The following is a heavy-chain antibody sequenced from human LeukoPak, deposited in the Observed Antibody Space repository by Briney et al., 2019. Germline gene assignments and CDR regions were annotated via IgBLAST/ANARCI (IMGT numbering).Heavy chain of an antibody. V-gene: IGHV4-39*01. J-gene: IGHJ6*02. D-gene: IGHD3-22*01. CDR2: TYYSGST. CDR1: GGSIRSSSYY. CDR3: ARRSTFKFGWLFRDYYYGVDV. Sequence: SQTLSLTCTASGGSIRSSSYYCGWIRQPPGKGLEWIGSTYYSGSTYYNPSLKSLDSISVDTSKNQFSLKLSSVTAADTAVYYCARRSTFKFGWLFRDYYYGVDVWGQGTTVTVSS.